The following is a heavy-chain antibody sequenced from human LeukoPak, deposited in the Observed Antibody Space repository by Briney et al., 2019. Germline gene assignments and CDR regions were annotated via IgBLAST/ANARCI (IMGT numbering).Heavy chain of an antibody. CDR1: GGSISNYY. V-gene: IGHV4-59*08. D-gene: IGHD1-26*01. CDR2: IYFSGFT. J-gene: IGHJ4*02. Sequence: SETLSLTCTVSGGSISNYYWNWIRQPPGKGLEWIGYIYFSGFTNYNPSLKGRVTISVDTSKNQFSLKLSSVTAADTAVYYCARQKAWSLDYWGQGTLVTVSS. CDR3: ARQKAWSLDY.